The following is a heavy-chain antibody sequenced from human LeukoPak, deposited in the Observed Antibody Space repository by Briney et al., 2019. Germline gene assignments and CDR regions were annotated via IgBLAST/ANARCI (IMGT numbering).Heavy chain of an antibody. Sequence: GGSLRLSCAASGFTFSSAAMSWVRQAPGKGLEWVSIISSSGGSTYYADSVKGRFIISRDNSKNTLYLQMNSLRAEDTAVYYCTSDSPDYGMDVWGQGTTVIVSS. CDR1: GFTFSSAA. CDR2: ISSSGGST. J-gene: IGHJ6*02. V-gene: IGHV3-23*01. CDR3: TSDSPDYGMDV. D-gene: IGHD2-21*01.